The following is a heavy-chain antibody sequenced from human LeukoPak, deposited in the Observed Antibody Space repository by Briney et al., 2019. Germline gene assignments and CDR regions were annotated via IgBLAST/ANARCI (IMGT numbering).Heavy chain of an antibody. V-gene: IGHV4-59*01. CDR3: AREGGYCSSTSCSNNWFDP. J-gene: IGHJ5*02. CDR1: GVSISSYY. CDR2: IYYSGST. D-gene: IGHD2-2*01. Sequence: SETLSLTCTVSGVSISSYYWSWIRQPPGKGLEWIGYIYYSGSTNYNPSLKSRVTISVDTSKNQFSLKLSSVTAADTAVYYCAREGGYCSSTSCSNNWFDPWGQGTLVTVSS.